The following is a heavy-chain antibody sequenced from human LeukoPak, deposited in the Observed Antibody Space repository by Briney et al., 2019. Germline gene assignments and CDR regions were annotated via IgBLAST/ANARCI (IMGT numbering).Heavy chain of an antibody. V-gene: IGHV3-11*04. Sequence: GGSLRLFCAASGFKFSDDYMSWIRQPPGKGLEWIAYISRSCSNIWSAASVRGRFSISRDNAKNSLFLQMDSLRVDDTAVYYCVRDVGGDYVPQRFETWGHGTLV. J-gene: IGHJ5*01. CDR1: GFKFSDDY. D-gene: IGHD3-10*02. CDR3: VRDVGGDYVPQRFET. CDR2: ISRSCSNI.